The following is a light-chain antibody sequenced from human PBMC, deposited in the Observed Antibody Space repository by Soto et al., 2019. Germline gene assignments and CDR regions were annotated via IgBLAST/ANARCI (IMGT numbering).Light chain of an antibody. J-gene: IGKJ4*01. CDR3: QQANSFPLT. CDR2: AAS. Sequence: DIQMTQSPSSVSASVGDRVTITCRASQGFSSWLAWYQRKPGKAPNLLIYAASSLQSGVPSRFSGSGSGTDFTLTISSLQPEDFATYYCQQANSFPLTFGGGTKVDIK. V-gene: IGKV1-12*01. CDR1: QGFSSW.